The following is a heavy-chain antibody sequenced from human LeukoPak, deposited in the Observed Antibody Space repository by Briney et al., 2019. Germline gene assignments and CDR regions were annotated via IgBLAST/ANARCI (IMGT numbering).Heavy chain of an antibody. Sequence: EGSLRLSCAASGFTFSSHAMSWVRQAPGKGLEWVSAISDRGDNKQYTDSVKGRLTISRDNSKNTLYLQMNSLRADDTAVYYCAKSSRYGTGWYGRIDYWGQGTLVTVS. V-gene: IGHV3-23*01. CDR3: AKSSRYGTGWYGRIDY. D-gene: IGHD6-19*01. J-gene: IGHJ4*02. CDR1: GFTFSSHA. CDR2: ISDRGDNK.